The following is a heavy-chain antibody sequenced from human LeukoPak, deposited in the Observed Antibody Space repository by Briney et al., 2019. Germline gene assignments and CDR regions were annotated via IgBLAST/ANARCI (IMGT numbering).Heavy chain of an antibody. V-gene: IGHV3-30-3*01. D-gene: IGHD3-22*01. J-gene: IGHJ4*02. Sequence: QTGGSLRLSCAASGFTFSSYAIHWVRQAPGKGLEWVAVISYDGSNKYYADSVKGRFTISRDNSKNTLYLQMNSLRAEDTAVYYRARERYYDSSGPNFDYWGQGTLVTVSS. CDR2: ISYDGSNK. CDR3: ARERYYDSSGPNFDY. CDR1: GFTFSSYA.